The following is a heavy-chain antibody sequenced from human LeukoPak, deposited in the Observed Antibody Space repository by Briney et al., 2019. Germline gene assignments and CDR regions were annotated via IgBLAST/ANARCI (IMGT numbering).Heavy chain of an antibody. V-gene: IGHV3-30*04. CDR3: AKVLFDY. J-gene: IGHJ4*02. CDR2: ISYDGSNK. Sequence: PGGSLRLSCAASGFTFSSYAMHWVRQAPGKGLEWVAVISYDGSNKYYADSVKGRFTISRDNSKNTLYLQMNSLRAEDTAVYYCAKVLFDYWGQGTLVTVSS. CDR1: GFTFSSYA.